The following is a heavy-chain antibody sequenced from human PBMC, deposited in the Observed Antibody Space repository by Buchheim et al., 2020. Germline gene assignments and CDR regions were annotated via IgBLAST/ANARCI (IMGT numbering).Heavy chain of an antibody. CDR1: GFTFSSYW. D-gene: IGHD3-10*01. J-gene: IGHJ6*03. CDR2: IKQDGSEK. V-gene: IGHV3-7*03. CDR3: AKSMVRGSYYYYYMDV. Sequence: EVQLVESGGGLVQPGGSLRLSCAASGFTFSSYWMSWVRQAPGKGLEWVANIKQDGSEKYYVDSVKGRFTISRDNAKNSLYLQMNSLRAEDTAVYYCAKSMVRGSYYYYYMDVWGKGTT.